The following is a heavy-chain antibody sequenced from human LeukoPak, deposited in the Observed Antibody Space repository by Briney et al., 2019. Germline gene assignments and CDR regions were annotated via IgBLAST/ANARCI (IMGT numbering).Heavy chain of an antibody. Sequence: ASVKVSCKASGYTFTGYYMHWVRQAPGQGLEWMGWINPNSGGTNYAQKFQGRVTMTRDTSISTAYVELSRLRSDDTAVYYCARQYYDILTGYYPIDYWGQGTLVTVSS. J-gene: IGHJ4*02. CDR3: ARQYYDILTGYYPIDY. D-gene: IGHD3-9*01. CDR1: GYTFTGYY. V-gene: IGHV1-2*02. CDR2: INPNSGGT.